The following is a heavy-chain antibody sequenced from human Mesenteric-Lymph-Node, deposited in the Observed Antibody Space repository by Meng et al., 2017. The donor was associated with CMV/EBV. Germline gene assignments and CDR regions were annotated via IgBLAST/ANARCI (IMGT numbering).Heavy chain of an antibody. CDR3: ARHQRWLKSEGGFNY. D-gene: IGHD4-23*01. CDR1: GGSFSGYY. CDR2: INHSGST. J-gene: IGHJ4*02. Sequence: LPQWGAGRLKPSETLPLTCAGYGGSFSGYYWSWIRQPPGKGLEWIGEINHSGSTNYNPSLKSRVTISVDTSKNQFSLKLSSVTAADTAVYYCARHQRWLKSEGGFNYWGQGTLVTVSS. V-gene: IGHV4-34*01.